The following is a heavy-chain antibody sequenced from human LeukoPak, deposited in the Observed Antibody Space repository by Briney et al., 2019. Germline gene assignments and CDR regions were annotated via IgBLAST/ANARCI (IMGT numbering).Heavy chain of an antibody. Sequence: ASVKVSCKASGGTFSSYAISWVRQAPGQGLEWMGGIIPIFGTANYAQKFQGRVTITADKSTSTAYMELSSLRSEDTAVYYCARGSKDSSGYWAYYYYMDVWGKGTTVTVSS. V-gene: IGHV1-69*06. CDR3: ARGSKDSSGYWAYYYYMDV. D-gene: IGHD3-22*01. CDR2: IIPIFGTA. J-gene: IGHJ6*03. CDR1: GGTFSSYA.